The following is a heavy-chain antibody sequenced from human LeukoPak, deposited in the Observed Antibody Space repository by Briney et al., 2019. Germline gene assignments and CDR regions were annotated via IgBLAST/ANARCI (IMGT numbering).Heavy chain of an antibody. CDR3: ARGPDNYGRYDY. J-gene: IGHJ4*02. Sequence: GGSLRLSCAASGFIFDEYAIHWVRQAPGKGLEWVSVINWNGGGIGYADSVKGRFTISRDNAKNSLYLQMNSLRPEDTALYYCARGPDNYGRYDYWGQGTLVTVSS. D-gene: IGHD5-18*01. CDR1: GFIFDEYA. V-gene: IGHV3-9*01. CDR2: INWNGGGI.